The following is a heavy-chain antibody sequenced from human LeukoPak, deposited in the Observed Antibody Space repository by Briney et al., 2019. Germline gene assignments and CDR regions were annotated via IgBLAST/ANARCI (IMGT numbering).Heavy chain of an antibody. J-gene: IGHJ3*02. CDR1: GGSINNYY. D-gene: IGHD2/OR15-2a*01. V-gene: IGHV4-59*01. CDR3: ARDFSAAFDI. CDR2: IYYSGST. Sequence: SETLSLTCTVSGGSINNYYWSWTRQSAEKGLEWIGYIYYSGSTNYNPSLKSRVTISVDTSKNQFSLTLNSVTAADTAVYYCARDFSAAFDIWGQGTMVTVSS.